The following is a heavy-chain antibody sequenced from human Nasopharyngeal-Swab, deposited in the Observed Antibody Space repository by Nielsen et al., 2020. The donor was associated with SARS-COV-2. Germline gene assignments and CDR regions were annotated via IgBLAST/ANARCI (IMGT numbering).Heavy chain of an antibody. J-gene: IGHJ3*02. CDR2: IYPGDFDT. CDR3: ARQQTLLRYFDWPNAFDI. CDR1: GYSFSNSW. D-gene: IGHD3-9*01. V-gene: IGHV5-51*01. Sequence: GESLKISCQGSGYSFSNSWIAWVRQMPGKGLEWLGIIYPGDFDTRYNPSLRGQFTISADKSISTAFLQWGSLKASDTAMYYCARQQTLLRYFDWPNAFDIWGQGTMVTVSS.